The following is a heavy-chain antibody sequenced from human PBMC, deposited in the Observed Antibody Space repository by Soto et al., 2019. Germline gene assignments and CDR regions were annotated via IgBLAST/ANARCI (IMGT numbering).Heavy chain of an antibody. CDR3: ARELITGTTSGDAFDI. D-gene: IGHD1-7*01. Sequence: WASVKVSCKASGYTFTGYYMHWVGQAGGQGLEWMGWINPNSGGTNYAQKFQGRVTMTRDTSISTAYMELSRLRSDDTAVYYCARELITGTTSGDAFDIWGQGTIVTVSS. CDR1: GYTFTGYY. CDR2: INPNSGGT. V-gene: IGHV1-2*02. J-gene: IGHJ3*02.